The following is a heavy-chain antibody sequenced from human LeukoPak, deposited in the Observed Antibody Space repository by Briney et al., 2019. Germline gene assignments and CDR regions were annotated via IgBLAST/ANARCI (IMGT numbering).Heavy chain of an antibody. J-gene: IGHJ4*02. CDR3: ARHTLDY. CDR1: GRPISSSSYY. CDR2: NYYSGST. V-gene: IGHV4-39*01. Sequence: SETLSLTCTVSGRPISSSSYYWGWVRQPPREGLEWFGCNYYSGSTYYNPSLKSRVTISVDTSKNQFSLKLSSVTAADTAVYYCARHTLDYWGQGTLVTVSS.